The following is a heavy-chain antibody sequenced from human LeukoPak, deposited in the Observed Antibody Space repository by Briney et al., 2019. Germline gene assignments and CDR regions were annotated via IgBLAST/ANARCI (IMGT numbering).Heavy chain of an antibody. D-gene: IGHD5-18*01. CDR1: GGSISSGGYS. J-gene: IGHJ4*02. V-gene: IGHV4-30-2*01. Sequence: SETLSLTCAVSGGSISSGGYSWSWIRQPPGKGLEWIGYIYHSGSTYYNPSLKSRVTISVDRSKNQFSLKLSSVTAADTAVYYCARGKVFGPDTAPGYFDYWGQGTLVTVSS. CDR2: IYHSGST. CDR3: ARGKVFGPDTAPGYFDY.